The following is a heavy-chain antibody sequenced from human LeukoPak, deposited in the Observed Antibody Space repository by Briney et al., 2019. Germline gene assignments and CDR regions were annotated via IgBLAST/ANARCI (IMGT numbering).Heavy chain of an antibody. V-gene: IGHV3-48*03. CDR2: ISSSGSTI. J-gene: IGHJ4*02. Sequence: GGSLRLSCAASGFTFSSYEMNWVRQAPGKGLEWVSYISSSGSTIYYADSVKGRFTISRDNAKNSLYLQMNSLRAEDTAVYYCARDHVAGGVDYWGQGTLVTVSS. CDR1: GFTFSSYE. CDR3: ARDHVAGGVDY. D-gene: IGHD6-19*01.